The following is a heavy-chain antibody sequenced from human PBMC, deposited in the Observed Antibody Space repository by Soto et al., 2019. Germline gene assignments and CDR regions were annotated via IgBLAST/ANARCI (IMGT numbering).Heavy chain of an antibody. CDR1: GFTFSTYA. Sequence: EVQLLESGGVLVQPGGSLRLSCAASGFTFSTYAMSWVRQAPGKGLEWVSAISGSGGNSTFYGDSVKGRFTISRDNSKNTLYLQMNSLGAEDTAVYYCAKGGGSCCFDNWGQGTLVTVSS. CDR2: ISGSGGNST. V-gene: IGHV3-23*01. J-gene: IGHJ4*02. CDR3: AKGGGSCCFDN. D-gene: IGHD2-15*01.